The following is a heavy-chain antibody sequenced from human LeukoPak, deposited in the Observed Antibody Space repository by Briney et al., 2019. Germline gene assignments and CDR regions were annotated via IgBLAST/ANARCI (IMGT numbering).Heavy chain of an antibody. Sequence: SGTLSLTCAVSGGSISGSNCCSWVRQPPGKGLEWVGEIYHSGSTNYNPSLMSRVTMSVDKSKNQFSLELSSVTAADTAVYYCARGSAVGHFDSWGQGTLVTVSS. D-gene: IGHD6-13*01. CDR2: IYHSGST. CDR3: ARGSAVGHFDS. V-gene: IGHV4-4*02. CDR1: GGSISGSNC. J-gene: IGHJ4*02.